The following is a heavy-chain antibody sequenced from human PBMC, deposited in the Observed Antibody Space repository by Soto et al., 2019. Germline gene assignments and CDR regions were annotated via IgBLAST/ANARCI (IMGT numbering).Heavy chain of an antibody. CDR3: ARDPPQYSGSYHYGMDV. CDR2: IYTSGST. J-gene: IGHJ6*02. CDR1: GGPISSYY. Sequence: QVQLQESGPGLVKPSETLSLTCTVSGGPISSYYWSWIRQPAGKGLEWIGRIYTSGSTNYTPSLKSRVTMSVDTSKNQFSLKLSSVTAADTAVYYCARDPPQYSGSYHYGMDVWGQGTTVTVSS. D-gene: IGHD1-26*01. V-gene: IGHV4-4*07.